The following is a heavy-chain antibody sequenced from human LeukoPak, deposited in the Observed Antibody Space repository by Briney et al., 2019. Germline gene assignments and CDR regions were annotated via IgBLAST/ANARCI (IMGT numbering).Heavy chain of an antibody. J-gene: IGHJ4*02. D-gene: IGHD6-6*01. CDR3: SRESSSSSDY. Sequence: PSETLSLTCAVSGSSISTDYYWSWIRPPPGKGLEWIGSIHHNGRIYYSPSLKSRATLSLDTSKNQLSLRLSSLTAAGTALYFCSRESSSSSDYWGQGTLVTVSS. V-gene: IGHV4-38-2*02. CDR2: IHHNGRI. CDR1: GSSISTDYY.